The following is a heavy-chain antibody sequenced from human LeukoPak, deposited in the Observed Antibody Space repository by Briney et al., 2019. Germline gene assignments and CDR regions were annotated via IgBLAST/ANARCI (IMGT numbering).Heavy chain of an antibody. CDR1: GGSFSSGSYY. V-gene: IGHV4-61*01. CDR3: ARMQRDGYKPPFDY. Sequence: SETLSLTCTVSGGSFSSGSYYWSWIRQPPGKGLEWIGYIYYSVSTNYNPSLKSRVTISVDTSKNQFSLKLSSVTAADTAVYYCARMQRDGYKPPFDYWGQGTLVAVSS. D-gene: IGHD5-24*01. CDR2: IYYSVST. J-gene: IGHJ4*02.